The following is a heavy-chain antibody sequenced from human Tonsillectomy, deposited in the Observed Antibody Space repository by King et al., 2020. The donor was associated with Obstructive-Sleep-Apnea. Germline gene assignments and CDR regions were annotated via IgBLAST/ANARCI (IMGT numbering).Heavy chain of an antibody. CDR1: GFTFDDYA. Sequence: VQLVQSGGGLVQPGRSLRLSCAASGFTFDDYAMHWVRQAPGKGLEWVSGISWNSGSMGYADSVKGRFTISRDNAKNSLYLQMNSLRGEDTAFYYCAKDLSSGWYSPQDYWGQGTLVTVSS. D-gene: IGHD6-19*01. CDR3: AKDLSSGWYSPQDY. V-gene: IGHV3-9*01. J-gene: IGHJ4*02. CDR2: ISWNSGSM.